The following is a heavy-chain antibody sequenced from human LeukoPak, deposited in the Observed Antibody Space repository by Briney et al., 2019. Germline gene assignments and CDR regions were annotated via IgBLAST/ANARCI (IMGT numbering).Heavy chain of an antibody. CDR2: IKQDGSEK. Sequence: GGSLRLSCAASGFIFSSYWMSWVRQAPGKGLEWVANIKQDGSEKYYVDSVKGRFTISRDNAKNSLYLQMSSLRPEDTAVYYCAIPIVAAAPGWFDPWGQGTLVTVSS. V-gene: IGHV3-7*01. D-gene: IGHD2-2*01. J-gene: IGHJ5*02. CDR3: AIPIVAAAPGWFDP. CDR1: GFIFSSYW.